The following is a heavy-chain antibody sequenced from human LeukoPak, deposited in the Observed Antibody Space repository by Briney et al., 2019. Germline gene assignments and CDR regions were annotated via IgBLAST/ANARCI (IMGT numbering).Heavy chain of an antibody. J-gene: IGHJ4*02. CDR2: IYSGGST. CDR3: ARALAVAGLTFDY. D-gene: IGHD6-19*01. Sequence: PGGSLRLSCAASGFTVSSNYMSWVRQAPGKGLEWVSVIYSGGSTYYADSVKGRFTISRDSSKNTLYLQMNSLRAEDTAVYYCARALAVAGLTFDYWGQGTLVTVSS. CDR1: GFTVSSNY. V-gene: IGHV3-53*01.